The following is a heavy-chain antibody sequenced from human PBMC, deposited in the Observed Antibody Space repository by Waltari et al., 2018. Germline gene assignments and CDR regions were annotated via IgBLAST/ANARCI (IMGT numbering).Heavy chain of an antibody. Sequence: QVQLQESGPGLVKPSETLSLTCTVSYYSISSVNFWGWIRQPPGKGLEWIGGIYHSGSAYYNPSLKSRVTMSVDTSMNQFSLKLSSVTTADTAVYYCARLGFGSGIEGAWFDPWGQGTQVTVSS. CDR3: ARLGFGSGIEGAWFDP. V-gene: IGHV4-38-2*02. D-gene: IGHD3-10*01. CDR1: YYSISSVNF. J-gene: IGHJ5*02. CDR2: IYHSGSA.